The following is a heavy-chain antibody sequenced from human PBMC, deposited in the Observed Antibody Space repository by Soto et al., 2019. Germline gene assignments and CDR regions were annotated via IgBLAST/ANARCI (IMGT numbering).Heavy chain of an antibody. CDR2: IIPIFGTA. CDR1: GGTFSSYA. CDR3: ARDPRMGAYYYYYGMDV. D-gene: IGHD1-26*01. V-gene: IGHV1-69*13. J-gene: IGHJ6*02. Sequence: VKVSCKASGGTFSSYAISWVRQAPGQGLEWMGGIIPIFGTANYAQKFQGRVTITADESTSTAYMELSSLRSEDTAVYYCARDPRMGAYYYYYGMDVWGQGTTVTVSS.